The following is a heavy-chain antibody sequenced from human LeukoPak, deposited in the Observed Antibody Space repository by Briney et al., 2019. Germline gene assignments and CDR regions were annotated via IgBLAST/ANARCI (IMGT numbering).Heavy chain of an antibody. V-gene: IGHV1-69*04. D-gene: IGHD6-13*01. Sequence: GSSVKVSCKASGGTFSSYAISWVRQAPGQGLGWMGRIIPIFGIANYAQKFQGRVTITADKSTSTAYMELSSLRSEDTAVYYCARDDSSSYNYYYYYGMDVWGQGTTVTVSS. CDR2: IIPIFGIA. CDR3: ARDDSSSYNYYYYYGMDV. CDR1: GGTFSSYA. J-gene: IGHJ6*02.